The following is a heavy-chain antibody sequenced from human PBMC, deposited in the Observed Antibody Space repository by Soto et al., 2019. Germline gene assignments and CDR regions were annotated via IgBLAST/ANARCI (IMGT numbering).Heavy chain of an antibody. CDR1: GFTFSDYD. V-gene: IGHV3-11*04. Sequence: PGGSLRLSCAASGFTFSDYDMSWIRQAPGKGLEWVAYISNTGFTIYADSVMGRFTISRDTSKNTLYLQMSSLRAEDTAIYYCATRKYCPSTTCFDYWGQGTQVTVSS. D-gene: IGHD2-2*01. J-gene: IGHJ4*02. CDR3: ATRKYCPSTTCFDY. CDR2: ISNTGFTI.